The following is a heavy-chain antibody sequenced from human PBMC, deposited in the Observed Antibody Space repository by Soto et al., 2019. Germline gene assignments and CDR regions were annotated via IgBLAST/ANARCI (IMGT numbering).Heavy chain of an antibody. D-gene: IGHD3-3*02. CDR3: AAHIFGHAEAFDL. CDR2: TSGYSGNS. J-gene: IGHJ3*01. Sequence: ASVKVSCKASGYIFSSFYINWVRQAPGQGLEWMGWTSGYSGNSKYAQKFQGRVTMTTDTSTNTGYMEMRSLTSDDTAVYYCAAHIFGHAEAFDLWGQGTMVTVSS. V-gene: IGHV1-18*01. CDR1: GYIFSSFY.